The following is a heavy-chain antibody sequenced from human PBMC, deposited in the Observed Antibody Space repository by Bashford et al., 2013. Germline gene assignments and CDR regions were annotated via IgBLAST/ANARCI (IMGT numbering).Heavy chain of an antibody. J-gene: IGHJ5*02. CDR2: IYPGDSDT. CDR3: AKDNSGWLNWFDP. Sequence: GESLKISCKGSGYSFTNYRIAWVRRMPGKGLEWMGMIYPGDSDTRYSPSFQGHVTISADKSINTAYLQWSSLKASDTALYYCAKDNSGWLNWFDPWGQGTLVTVSS. CDR1: GYSFTNYR. V-gene: IGHV5-51*01. D-gene: IGHD6-19*01.